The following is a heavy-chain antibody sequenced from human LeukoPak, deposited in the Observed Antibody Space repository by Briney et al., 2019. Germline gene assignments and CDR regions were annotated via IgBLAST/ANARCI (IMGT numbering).Heavy chain of an antibody. CDR3: ARGKIGYSYGSYY. CDR1: GYSFTSYW. Sequence: GESLRISCQGSGYSFTSYWITWVRQMPGKGLEWMGRIDPRDSYAIYSPSFQGHVTISADTSISTAYLQWSSLKASDTAIYYCARGKIGYSYGSYYWGQGTLVTVSS. D-gene: IGHD5-18*01. J-gene: IGHJ4*02. V-gene: IGHV5-10-1*01. CDR2: IDPRDSYA.